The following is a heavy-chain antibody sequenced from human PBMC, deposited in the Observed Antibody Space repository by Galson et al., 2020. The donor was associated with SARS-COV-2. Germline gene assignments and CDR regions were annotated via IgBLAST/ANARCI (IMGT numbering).Heavy chain of an antibody. CDR1: GGSFSGYY. D-gene: IGHD3-10*01. V-gene: IGHV4-34*01. CDR2: INHSGSS. CDR3: AKRKELVWFGQLLLCNYNYGMDG. J-gene: IGHJ6*02. Sequence: SETLSLTCAVYGGSFSGYYWTWIRQPPGKGLEWIGEINHSGSSNYNPSLKSRVTMSVDTSKNQFSLKLSSVTAADTGVYYCAKRKELVWFGQLLLCNYNYGMDGWGQGTTVTVS.